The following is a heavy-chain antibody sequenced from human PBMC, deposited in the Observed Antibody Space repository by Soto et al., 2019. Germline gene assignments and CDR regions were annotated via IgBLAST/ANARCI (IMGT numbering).Heavy chain of an antibody. D-gene: IGHD6-19*01. J-gene: IGHJ4*02. CDR3: AREHGRSSGWYFAY. CDR1: GGTFSSYA. V-gene: IGHV1-69*12. Sequence: QVQLVQSGAEVKKPGSSVKVSCKASGGTFSSYAISWVRQAPGQGLEWMGGIIPIFGTANYAQKFQGRVTITADESTSTAYMELSSLRSEDTAVYYCAREHGRSSGWYFAYWGQGTLVTVSS. CDR2: IIPIFGTA.